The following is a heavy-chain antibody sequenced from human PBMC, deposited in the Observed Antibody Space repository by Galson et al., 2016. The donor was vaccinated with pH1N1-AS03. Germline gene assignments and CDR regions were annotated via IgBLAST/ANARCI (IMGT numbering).Heavy chain of an antibody. D-gene: IGHD1-1*01. J-gene: IGHJ3*02. CDR2: MSANNGDT. CDR3: ARMEKRWGDAYDI. Sequence: SVKVSCKASDDTFNSHGISWVRQAPGQGLEWMGWMSANNGDTNYAQKFQGRVTMTTDTYTSTTYMELRSLRSDDTAVYYCARMEKRWGDAYDIWGQGTMVTVSS. V-gene: IGHV1-18*01. CDR1: DDTFNSHG.